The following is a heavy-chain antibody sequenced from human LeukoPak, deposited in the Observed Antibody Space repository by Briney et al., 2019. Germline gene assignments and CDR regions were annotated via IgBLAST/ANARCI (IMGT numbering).Heavy chain of an antibody. D-gene: IGHD3-3*01. Sequence: GGSLRLSCAASGFTFSSYGMHWVRQAPGKGLEWVAVIWYGGSNKYYADSVKGRFTISRDNSKNTLYLQMNSLRAEDTAVYYCAKDVNYDFFGVGAFDIWGQGTMVTVSS. CDR3: AKDVNYDFFGVGAFDI. J-gene: IGHJ3*02. CDR1: GFTFSSYG. CDR2: IWYGGSNK. V-gene: IGHV3-30*02.